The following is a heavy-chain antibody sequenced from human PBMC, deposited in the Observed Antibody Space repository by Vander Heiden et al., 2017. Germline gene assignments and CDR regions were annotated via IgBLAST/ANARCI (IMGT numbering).Heavy chain of an antibody. CDR1: GFTFSSYA. CDR3: AKDAIPYYYDSSGPDAFDI. D-gene: IGHD3-22*01. CDR2: ISGSGGST. J-gene: IGHJ3*02. V-gene: IGHV3-23*01. Sequence: EVQLLESGGGLVQPGGSLRLSCAASGFTFSSYAMSWVRQAQGKGLEWGSAISGSGGSTYYADSVKGRFTISRDNSKNTLYLQMNSLRAEDTAVYYCAKDAIPYYYDSSGPDAFDIWGQGTMVTVSS.